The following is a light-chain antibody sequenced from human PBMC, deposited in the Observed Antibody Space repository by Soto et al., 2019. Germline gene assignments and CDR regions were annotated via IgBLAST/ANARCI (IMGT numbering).Light chain of an antibody. CDR2: GAF. Sequence: EIVLTQSPGSLSLSPGQRATLSCRASQSVDTTFFAWYQKKPGQAHRLLIYGAFKRATGIPDRFSGSGSGTDFTLIISRLEPEDFAGYYYQQYMSSVTFGQGTKVELK. CDR3: QQYMSSVT. J-gene: IGKJ1*01. CDR1: QSVDTTF. V-gene: IGKV3-20*01.